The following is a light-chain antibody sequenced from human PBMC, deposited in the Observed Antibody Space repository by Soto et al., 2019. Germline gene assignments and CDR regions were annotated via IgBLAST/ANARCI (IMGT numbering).Light chain of an antibody. CDR1: SSDIGGYNY. Sequence: QSALTQPPSASGSPGQSVTISCTGTSSDIGGYNYVSWYQQHPGKAPKLMIYQVSKRPSGVPDRFSGSKSGNTASLTVSGLQAEDEADYYCSSDVGRKVFGGGTKLTVL. V-gene: IGLV2-8*01. J-gene: IGLJ2*01. CDR3: SSDVGRKV. CDR2: QVS.